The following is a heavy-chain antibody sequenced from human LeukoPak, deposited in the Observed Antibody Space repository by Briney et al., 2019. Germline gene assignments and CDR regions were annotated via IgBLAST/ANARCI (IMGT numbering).Heavy chain of an antibody. D-gene: IGHD1-26*01. Sequence: SVKLSCKASGGTFSSYAISWVRQAPGQGLGWLGGIIPIFGTANYAQKSQGRVTITTDESTSTAYMELSSLRSEDTAVYYCARGGGSRLGYFDLWGRGTLVTVSS. CDR1: GGTFSSYA. CDR3: ARGGGSRLGYFDL. CDR2: IIPIFGTA. J-gene: IGHJ2*01. V-gene: IGHV1-69*05.